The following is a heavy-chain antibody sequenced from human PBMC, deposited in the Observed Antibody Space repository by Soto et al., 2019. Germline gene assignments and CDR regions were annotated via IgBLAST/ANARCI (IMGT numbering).Heavy chain of an antibody. CDR3: AREMKRNSGDIVVVPAAIRGYYYGMDV. J-gene: IGHJ6*02. D-gene: IGHD2-2*02. V-gene: IGHV3-21*01. CDR2: ISSSSSYI. CDR1: GFTFSSYS. Sequence: PGGSLRLSCAASGFTFSSYSMNWVRQAPGKGLEWVSSISSSSSYIYYADSVKGRFTISRDNAKNSLYLQMNSLRAEDTAVYYCAREMKRNSGDIVVVPAAIRGYYYGMDVWGQGTTVTVSS.